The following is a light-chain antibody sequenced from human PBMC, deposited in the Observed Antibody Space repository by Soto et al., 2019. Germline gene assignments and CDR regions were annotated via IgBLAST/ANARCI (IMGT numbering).Light chain of an antibody. CDR2: DVS. J-gene: IGLJ1*01. Sequence: QSVLTQPASVSGSPGQSITISCTGTSSDVGGYNYVSWYQQHPGKAPKLMIYDVSNRPSGVSNRFSGSKSGNTASLTISGLQVEDEADYYCSSYTSSSTIFATGTKVTVL. CDR3: SSYTSSSTI. CDR1: SSDVGGYNY. V-gene: IGLV2-14*01.